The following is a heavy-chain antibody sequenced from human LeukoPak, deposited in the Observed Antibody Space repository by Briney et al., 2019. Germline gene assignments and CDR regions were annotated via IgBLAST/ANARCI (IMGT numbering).Heavy chain of an antibody. J-gene: IGHJ4*02. CDR3: ATSGSSSSFDY. Sequence: GASLRLSCAASGFTFSNYAMSWVRQAPGKGLEWVSVIYSGGSTYYADSVKGRFTISRDNSKNTLYLQMNSLRAEDTAVYYCATSGSSSSFDYWGQGTLVTVSS. D-gene: IGHD6-13*01. CDR1: GFTFSNYA. CDR2: IYSGGST. V-gene: IGHV3-66*02.